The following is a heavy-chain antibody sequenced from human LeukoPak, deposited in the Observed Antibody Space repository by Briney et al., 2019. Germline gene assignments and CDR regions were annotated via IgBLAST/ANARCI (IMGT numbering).Heavy chain of an antibody. D-gene: IGHD6-13*01. Sequence: GRSLRLSCAASGFTFDDYAMHWVRQAPGKGLEWVSGISWNSGSIGYADSVKGRFTISRDNAKNSLYLQMNSLRAEDMALYYCAKDIGPGEQQRVGNYFDYWGQGTLVTVSS. V-gene: IGHV3-9*03. CDR2: ISWNSGSI. CDR1: GFTFDDYA. J-gene: IGHJ4*02. CDR3: AKDIGPGEQQRVGNYFDY.